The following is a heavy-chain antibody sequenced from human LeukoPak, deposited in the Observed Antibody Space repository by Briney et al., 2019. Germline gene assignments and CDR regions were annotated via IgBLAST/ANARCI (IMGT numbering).Heavy chain of an antibody. D-gene: IGHD2-2*01. J-gene: IGHJ4*02. CDR3: VRDGFCSSASCYDKGGFDF. V-gene: IGHV1-18*01. Sequence: ASVKVSCRASGYTFPNYGFSWARQAPGQGLEWMGWISAFNGNRNYAQKFQGRVTLTTDTSTSAAYMELRSLRSDDTAVYYCVRDGFCSSASCYDKGGFDFWGQGTLVTVSS. CDR2: ISAFNGNR. CDR1: GYTFPNYG.